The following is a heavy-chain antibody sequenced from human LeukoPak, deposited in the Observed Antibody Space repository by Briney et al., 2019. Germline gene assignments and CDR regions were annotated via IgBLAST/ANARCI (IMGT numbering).Heavy chain of an antibody. J-gene: IGHJ4*02. D-gene: IGHD2-15*01. Sequence: PGESLRLSCAASGFTFSSYAMEWVRQAPGKGLEWVEGISYYGRHKSYAVSVKGRFTSNRDNSKNTQYLQLNSVRAEDTAVYYCARDGSGIVVVVAATSRVFDYWGQGTLVTVSS. CDR1: GFTFSSYA. CDR2: ISYYGRHK. CDR3: ARDGSGIVVVVAATSRVFDY. V-gene: IGHV3-30*04.